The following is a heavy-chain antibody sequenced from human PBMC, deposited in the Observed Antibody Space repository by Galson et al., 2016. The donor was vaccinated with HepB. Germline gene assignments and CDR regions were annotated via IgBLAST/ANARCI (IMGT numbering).Heavy chain of an antibody. Sequence: SLRLSCAVSGFILETYNMNWVRQAPGKGLEWISYISDNSKTQYFAGSVKGRFTISRDNSKNTLYLQMNSLRAEDTAVYYCAKTTVNTGYYGMDVWGQGTTVTVSS. CDR1: GFILETYN. D-gene: IGHD5-18*01. CDR2: ISDNSKTQ. CDR3: AKTTVNTGYYGMDV. V-gene: IGHV3-48*01. J-gene: IGHJ6*02.